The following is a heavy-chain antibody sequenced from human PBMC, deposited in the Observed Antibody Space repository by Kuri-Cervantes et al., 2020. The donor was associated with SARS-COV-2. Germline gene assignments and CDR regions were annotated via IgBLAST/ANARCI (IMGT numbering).Heavy chain of an antibody. CDR2: INHSGST. V-gene: IGHV4-34*01. CDR1: GGSLSGYY. J-gene: IGHJ5*02. D-gene: IGHD3-22*01. Sequence: SETLSLTCAVYGGSLSGYYWSWIRQPPGKGLEWIGEINHSGSTNYNPSLKSRVTISVDTSKNQFSLKLSSVTAADTAVYYCARASEERMIVVVITTGGWFDPWGQGTLVTVSS. CDR3: ARASEERMIVVVITTGGWFDP.